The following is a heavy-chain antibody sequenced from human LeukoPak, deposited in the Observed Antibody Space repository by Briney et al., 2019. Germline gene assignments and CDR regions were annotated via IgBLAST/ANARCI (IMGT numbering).Heavy chain of an antibody. J-gene: IGHJ4*02. D-gene: IGHD6-19*01. CDR1: GFTVSSNY. CDR2: IHSDGSAT. V-gene: IGHV3-74*01. CDR3: ARATTPALVVAGNY. Sequence: GGSLRLSCAASGFTVSSNYMSWVRQAPGKGLVWVSRIHSDGSATIYADSVKGRFTISRDNAKNTLYLQMNSLRAEDTAVYYCARATTPALVVAGNYWGQGTLVTVSS.